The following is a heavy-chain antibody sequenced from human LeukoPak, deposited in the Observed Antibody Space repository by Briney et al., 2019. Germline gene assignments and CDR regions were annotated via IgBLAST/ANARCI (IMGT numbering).Heavy chain of an antibody. CDR3: AKDRKRRNYYDSSGYSYYFDY. D-gene: IGHD3-22*01. CDR2: INPSGGST. CDR1: GYTFTRYY. J-gene: IGHJ4*02. V-gene: IGHV1-46*01. Sequence: ASVKVSCKASGYTFTRYYIHWVRQAPGQGLEWMGIINPSGGSTSYAQKFQGRVTMTRDTSTSTVYMELSSLRSEDTAVYYCAKDRKRRNYYDSSGYSYYFDYWGQGTLVTVSS.